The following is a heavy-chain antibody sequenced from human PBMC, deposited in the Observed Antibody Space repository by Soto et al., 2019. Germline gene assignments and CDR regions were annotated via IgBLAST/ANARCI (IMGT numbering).Heavy chain of an antibody. CDR3: ARSAPLGYDFWSCADGV. J-gene: IGHJ6*02. CDR2: INAANGNT. V-gene: IGHV1-3*01. CDR1: GYTFINYA. D-gene: IGHD3-3*01. Sequence: QVQLVQSGAEVKTPGASAKVSCKASGYTFINYAMHWVRQAPGQRLEWMGWINAANGNTKYSQKFQGSVTITRDTSASTAYVELSSLSFEDTGVYYCARSAPLGYDFWSCADGVWGQGTTVTVSS.